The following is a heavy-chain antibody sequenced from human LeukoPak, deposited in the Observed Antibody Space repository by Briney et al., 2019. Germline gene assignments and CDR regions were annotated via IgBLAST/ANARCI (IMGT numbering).Heavy chain of an antibody. CDR2: VSGSGGTT. D-gene: IGHD2-8*02. V-gene: IGHV3-23*01. CDR1: GFIFSSYA. CDR3: AKDLRKVVYDAFDI. J-gene: IGHJ3*02. Sequence: GGSLRLSCAASGFIFSSYAMGWVRQAPGKGLEWVSAVSGSGGTTWYADSVMGRFTISRDNSKNTLYLQMNSLRAEDTAVYYCAKDLRKVVYDAFDIWGQGTLVTVSS.